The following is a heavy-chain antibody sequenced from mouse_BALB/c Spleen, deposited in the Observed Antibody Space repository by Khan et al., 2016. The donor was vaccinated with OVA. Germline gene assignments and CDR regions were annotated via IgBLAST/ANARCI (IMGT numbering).Heavy chain of an antibody. CDR3: VRDGAYHGTDGWFAY. CDR2: INPSNGYS. Sequence: QVQLQQSGAELARPGASVKMSCKASGYTFTSYTIHWIKLRPGQGLEWIGYINPSNGYSNYNQKFKDKVTLTADKSSTTAYMQLSSLTSDDSAVYNCVRDGAYHGTDGWFAYWGLGTLVTVSA. J-gene: IGHJ3*01. D-gene: IGHD4-1*01. V-gene: IGHV1-4*01. CDR1: GYTFTSYT.